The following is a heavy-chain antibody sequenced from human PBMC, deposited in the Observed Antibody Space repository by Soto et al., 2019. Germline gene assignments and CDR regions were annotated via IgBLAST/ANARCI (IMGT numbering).Heavy chain of an antibody. Sequence: SEALSLTCTVSGGSISSGGYYWSLIRQHPGKGLEWIGYIYYSGSTYYNPSLKSRVTISVDTSKNQFSLKLSSVTAADTAVYYCVKGDYYDSSGYYGAFDIWGQGTMVT. D-gene: IGHD3-22*01. CDR1: GGSISSGGYY. J-gene: IGHJ3*02. CDR2: IYYSGST. CDR3: VKGDYYDSSGYYGAFDI. V-gene: IGHV4-31*03.